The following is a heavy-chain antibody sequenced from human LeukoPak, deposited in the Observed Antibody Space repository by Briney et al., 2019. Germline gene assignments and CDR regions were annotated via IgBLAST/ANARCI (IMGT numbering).Heavy chain of an antibody. V-gene: IGHV3-21*04. CDR2: ISSSSSYI. Sequence: GGSLRLSCAASGFTFSSYSMNWVRQAPGKGLEWVSSISSSSSYIYYADSVKGRFTISRDNAKNSLYLQMNSLRAEDTALYYCARGRVGATPHQVYYFDYWGQGTLVTVSS. D-gene: IGHD1-26*01. CDR1: GFTFSSYS. CDR3: ARGRVGATPHQVYYFDY. J-gene: IGHJ4*02.